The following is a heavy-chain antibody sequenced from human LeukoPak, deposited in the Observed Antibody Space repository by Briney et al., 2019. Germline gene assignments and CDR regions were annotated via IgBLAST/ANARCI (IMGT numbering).Heavy chain of an antibody. D-gene: IGHD3-22*01. CDR2: ISDSGGRT. V-gene: IGHV3-23*01. J-gene: IGHJ4*02. CDR1: GITLSNYG. Sequence: GGSLRLSCAVSGITLSNYGMSWVRQAPGKGLEWVAGISDSGGRTNYADSVKGRFAISRDNPRNTLYLQMNSLRAEDTAWYFCARRGVVIRVILVGFHKEAYYFDSWGQGALVTVSS. CDR3: ARRGVVIRVILVGFHKEAYYFDS.